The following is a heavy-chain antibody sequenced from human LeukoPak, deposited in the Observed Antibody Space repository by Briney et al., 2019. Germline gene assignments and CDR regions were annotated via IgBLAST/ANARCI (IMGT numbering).Heavy chain of an antibody. J-gene: IGHJ4*02. Sequence: ASVKVSCKASGYTFTGYYMHWVRQAPGQGLEWMGWINPNSGDTNYAQKFQGRVTMTRDTSISTAYMELSRLRSDDTAVYYCARRSYYDSSGSIKGSYFDYWGQGTLVTVSS. CDR2: INPNSGDT. D-gene: IGHD3-22*01. CDR3: ARRSYYDSSGSIKGSYFDY. V-gene: IGHV1-2*02. CDR1: GYTFTGYY.